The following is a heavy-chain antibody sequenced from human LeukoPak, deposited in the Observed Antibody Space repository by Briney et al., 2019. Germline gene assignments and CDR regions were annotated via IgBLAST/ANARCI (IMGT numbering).Heavy chain of an antibody. V-gene: IGHV1-69*06. Sequence: SVKVSCKASGGTFSSYAISWVRQAPGQGLEWMGGIIPIFGTANYAQKFQGRVTITADKSTSTAYMELSSLRSEDTAVYYCARTAASSSWYGYFDLWGRGTLVTVSS. CDR3: ARTAASSSWYGYFDL. D-gene: IGHD6-13*01. J-gene: IGHJ2*01. CDR1: GGTFSSYA. CDR2: IIPIFGTA.